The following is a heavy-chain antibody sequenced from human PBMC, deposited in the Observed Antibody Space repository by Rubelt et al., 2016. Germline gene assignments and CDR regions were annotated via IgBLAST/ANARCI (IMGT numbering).Heavy chain of an antibody. CDR2: INHSGST. Sequence: GKGLEWIGEINHSGSTNYNPSLKSRVTISVDTSKNQFSLKLSSVTAADTAVYYCARWSLPLAFDPWGQGTLVTVSS. D-gene: IGHD3-22*01. CDR3: ARWSLPLAFDP. J-gene: IGHJ5*02. V-gene: IGHV4-34*01.